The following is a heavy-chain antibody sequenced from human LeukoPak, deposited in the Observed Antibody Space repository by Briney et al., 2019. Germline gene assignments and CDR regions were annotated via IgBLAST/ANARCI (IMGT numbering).Heavy chain of an antibody. V-gene: IGHV3-7*01. D-gene: IGHD3-9*01. Sequence: GGSLRLSCAASGFTFSSHWMSWVRQAPGKGLEWVANIKQDGSEKYYVDSVKGRFTISRDNAKNSLYLQMNSLRAEDTAVYYCARGGILTGYSSWGQGTLVTVSS. CDR2: IKQDGSEK. CDR1: GFTFSSHW. J-gene: IGHJ5*02. CDR3: ARGGILTGYSS.